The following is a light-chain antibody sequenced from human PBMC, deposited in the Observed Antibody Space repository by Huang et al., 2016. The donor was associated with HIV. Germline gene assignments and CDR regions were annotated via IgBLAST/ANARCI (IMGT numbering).Light chain of an antibody. CDR3: HQYNNWLLS. J-gene: IGKJ4*01. CDR1: RTVSTN. Sequence: IVMTQSPATLSVYPGERVTRSCRANRTVSTNLAWYQQGLGQAPRLLIYGSSTRAPGVPARFSGSGSGTDFSLTISSLQSEDFALYYCHQYNNWLLSFGGGTRVDI. V-gene: IGKV3-15*01. CDR2: GSS.